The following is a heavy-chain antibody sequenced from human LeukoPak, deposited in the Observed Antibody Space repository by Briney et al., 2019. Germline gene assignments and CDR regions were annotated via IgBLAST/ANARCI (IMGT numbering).Heavy chain of an antibody. CDR2: IYYTGST. D-gene: IGHD2-15*01. V-gene: IGHV4-39*01. CDR1: GGSISSGSYY. Sequence: SETLSLTCTVSGGSISSGSYYWGWIRQPPGKGLEWIGSIYYTGSTYYNPSLKSRVTMSVDTSKNQFSLKLSSVTAADTAVYYCARGVVAATFYYYMDVWGKGTTVTVSS. CDR3: ARGVVAATFYYYMDV. J-gene: IGHJ6*03.